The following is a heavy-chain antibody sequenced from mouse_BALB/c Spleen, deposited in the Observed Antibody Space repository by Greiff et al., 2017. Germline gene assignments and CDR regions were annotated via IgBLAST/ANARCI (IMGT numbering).Heavy chain of an antibody. CDR2: ISSGSSTI. J-gene: IGHJ2*01. D-gene: IGHD2-4*01. CDR3: ARFGITTGYYFDY. CDR1: GFTFSSFG. V-gene: IGHV5-17*02. Sequence: VESGGGLVQPGGSRKLSCAASGFTFSSFGMHWVRQAPEKGLEWVAYISSGSSTIYYADTVKGRFTISRDNPKNTLFLQMTSLRSEDTAMYYCARFGITTGYYFDYWGQGTTLTVSS.